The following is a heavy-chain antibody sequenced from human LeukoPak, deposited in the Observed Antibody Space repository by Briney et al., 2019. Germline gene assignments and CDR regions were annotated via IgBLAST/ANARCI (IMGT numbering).Heavy chain of an antibody. CDR1: GGSISSSSYY. V-gene: IGHV4-39*01. CDR2: IYYSGCT. J-gene: IGHJ4*02. Sequence: KPSETLSLTCTVSGGSISSSSYYWGWIRQPPGKGLEWIGSIYYSGCTYYNPSLKSRVTISVDTSKNHCARKVNSVADAGTAGYYCARQGVDSVSYWGQGTLVTVSS. D-gene: IGHD5/OR15-5a*01. CDR3: ARQGVDSVSY.